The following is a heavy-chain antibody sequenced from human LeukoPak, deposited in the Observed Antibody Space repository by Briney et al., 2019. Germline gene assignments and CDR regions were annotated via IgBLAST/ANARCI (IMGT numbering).Heavy chain of an antibody. CDR1: GFTFSSYG. J-gene: IGHJ4*02. CDR2: IRYDGSNK. V-gene: IGHV3-30*02. D-gene: IGHD1-26*01. Sequence: PGGSLRLSCAASGFTFSSYGMHWVRQAPGKGLEWVAFIRYDGSNKYYTDSVKGRFTISRDNSKNTLYLQIHSLRAEDTAVYYCANDGRGSYTFDYWGQGTLVTVSS. CDR3: ANDGRGSYTFDY.